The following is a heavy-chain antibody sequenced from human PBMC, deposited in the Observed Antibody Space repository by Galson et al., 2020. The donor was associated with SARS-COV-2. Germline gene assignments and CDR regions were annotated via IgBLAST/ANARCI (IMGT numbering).Heavy chain of an antibody. Sequence: TGGSLRLSCAASGFTFSSYSMHWVRQDPGKGLEWVSYISSSSSNIYYADSVKGRFTISRDNAKNSLYLQMNSLRDEDTAVYYCARGPPAMIVVVITPEDAFDIWGQGTMVTVSS. CDR2: ISSSSSNI. J-gene: IGHJ3*02. CDR1: GFTFSSYS. D-gene: IGHD3-22*01. V-gene: IGHV3-48*02. CDR3: ARGPPAMIVVVITPEDAFDI.